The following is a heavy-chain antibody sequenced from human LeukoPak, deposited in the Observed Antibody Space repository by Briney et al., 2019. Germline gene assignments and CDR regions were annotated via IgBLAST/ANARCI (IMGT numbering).Heavy chain of an antibody. J-gene: IGHJ6*03. V-gene: IGHV4-59*01. D-gene: IGHD2-15*01. CDR3: ARFPGSAEYRHYYYMDV. CDR2: IYCSGST. CDR1: GGSISSYY. Sequence: SETLSLTCTVSGGSISSYYWSWIRQPPGKGLEWIGYIYCSGSTNYNPSLKSRVTVSVDTSKNQFSLKLSSVTAADTAVYYCARFPGSAEYRHYYYMDVWGKGTTVTVSS.